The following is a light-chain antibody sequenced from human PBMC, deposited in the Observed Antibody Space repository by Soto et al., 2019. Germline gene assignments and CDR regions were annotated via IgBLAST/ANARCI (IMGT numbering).Light chain of an antibody. V-gene: IGKV1-39*01. CDR3: QQYNIYST. CDR1: QSISSY. CDR2: AAS. J-gene: IGKJ1*01. Sequence: DIQMTQSPSSLSASVGDRVTITCRASQSISSYLNWYQQKPGKAPKPLIYAASSLQSGVPSRFSGSGSGTDFTLTISSLQPDDFATYYCQQYNIYSTFGQGTKVDIK.